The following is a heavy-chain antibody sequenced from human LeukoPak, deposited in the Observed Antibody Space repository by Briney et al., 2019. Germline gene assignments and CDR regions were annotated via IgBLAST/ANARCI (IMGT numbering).Heavy chain of an antibody. D-gene: IGHD1-14*01. CDR1: GFTFSSYA. Sequence: GSLRLSCAASGFTFSSYAMSWVRQPPGKGLEWIGSIYYSGSTYYNPSLKSRVTISVDTSKNQFSLKLSSVTAADTAVYYCATGDRLGPYYYYYGMDVWGQGTTVTVSS. CDR3: ATGDRLGPYYYYYGMDV. CDR2: IYYSGST. V-gene: IGHV4-39*01. J-gene: IGHJ6*02.